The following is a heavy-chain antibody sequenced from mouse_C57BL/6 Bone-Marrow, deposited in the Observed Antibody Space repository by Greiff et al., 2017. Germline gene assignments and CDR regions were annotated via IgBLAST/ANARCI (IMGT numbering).Heavy chain of an antibody. CDR1: GFNIKDDY. CDR3: TYYGSADY. J-gene: IGHJ2*01. D-gene: IGHD1-1*01. Sequence: EVQLQHSGAELVRPGASVKLSCTASGFNIKDDYMHWVKQRPEQGLEWIGWIDPENGDTEYASKFQGKATITADTSSNTAYLQLSSLTSEDTAVYYCTYYGSADYWGQGTTLTVSS. CDR2: IDPENGDT. V-gene: IGHV14-4*01.